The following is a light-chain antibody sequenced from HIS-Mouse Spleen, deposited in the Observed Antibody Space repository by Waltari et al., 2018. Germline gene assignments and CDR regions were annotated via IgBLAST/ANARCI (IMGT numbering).Light chain of an antibody. CDR3: CSYAGSYTWV. Sequence: QSALTQPRSVSGSPGQSVTISCTGTRSDVGGYTYVSWYQQHPGKAPKLMIYDVSKRPSGVPDRFSGSKSGNTASLTISGLQAEDEADYYCCSYAGSYTWVFGGGTKLTVL. CDR1: RSDVGGYTY. V-gene: IGLV2-11*01. CDR2: DVS. J-gene: IGLJ3*02.